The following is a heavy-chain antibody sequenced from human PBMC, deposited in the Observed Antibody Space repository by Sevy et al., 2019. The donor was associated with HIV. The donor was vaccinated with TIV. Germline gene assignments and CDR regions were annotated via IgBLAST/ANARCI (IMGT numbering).Heavy chain of an antibody. D-gene: IGHD6-13*01. CDR3: AKEGCWYQAYFDY. CDR2: ISDSGDNI. Sequence: GGSLRLSCAASGVIFSNYAMSWVRQAPGKGLEWVSVISDSGDNIQYADSVKGRFTISRDNSKNTLYLQMSSLRAEDTVVYYCAKEGCWYQAYFDYWGQGTLVTVSS. V-gene: IGHV3-23*01. CDR1: GVIFSNYA. J-gene: IGHJ4*02.